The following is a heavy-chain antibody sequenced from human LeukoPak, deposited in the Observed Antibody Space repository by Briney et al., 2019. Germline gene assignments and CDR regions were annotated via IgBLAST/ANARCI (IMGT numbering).Heavy chain of an antibody. Sequence: GGSLRLSCAASGFTFSTYWMHWVRQAPGKGLVWVSRIKSDGSTNYADSVKGRFTISRDNAKNTVSLQMNSLRPEDTGAYYCARAPSEIGGYYPEYFRHWGQGTLVAVSS. CDR2: IKSDGST. CDR3: ARAPSEIGGYYPEYFRH. CDR1: GFTFSTYW. D-gene: IGHD3-22*01. V-gene: IGHV3-74*01. J-gene: IGHJ1*01.